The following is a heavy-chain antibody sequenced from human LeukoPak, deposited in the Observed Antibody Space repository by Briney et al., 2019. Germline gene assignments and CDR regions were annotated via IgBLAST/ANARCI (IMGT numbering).Heavy chain of an antibody. Sequence: PSETLSLTCAVYGGSFSGYYWSWIRQPPGKGLEWIGEINHSGSTNYNPSLKSRVTISVDTSKNQFSLKLSSVTAADTAVYYCARVSVTIFGVVIFGGDYYAFDIWGQGTMVTVSS. CDR3: ARVSVTIFGVVIFGGDYYAFDI. J-gene: IGHJ3*02. V-gene: IGHV4-34*01. CDR2: INHSGST. CDR1: GGSFSGYY. D-gene: IGHD3-3*01.